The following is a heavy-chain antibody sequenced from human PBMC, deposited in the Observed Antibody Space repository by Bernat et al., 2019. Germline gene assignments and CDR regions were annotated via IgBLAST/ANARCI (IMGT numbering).Heavy chain of an antibody. Sequence: QVQLEQSGAEVKKPGASVKVSCKTSGYSFTSFAIHWARQAPGQRLEWLGALNSGSDDTRYPQEFRGRVTISGDTFASTSYMELSSLTSEDTAVYYCARGDGPDHWLLDYWGQGTLVTVSS. J-gene: IGHJ4*02. CDR3: ARGDGPDHWLLDY. V-gene: IGHV1-3*04. CDR1: GYSFTSFA. CDR2: LNSGSDDT. D-gene: IGHD3-10*01.